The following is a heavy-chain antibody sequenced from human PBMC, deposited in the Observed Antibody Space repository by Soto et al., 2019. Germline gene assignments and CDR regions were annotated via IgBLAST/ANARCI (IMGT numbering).Heavy chain of an antibody. D-gene: IGHD3-10*01. CDR1: GFMFSAYT. Sequence: WGSLRLSCAASGFMFSAYTMNWVRQAPGKGLEWISSISDDSSYIDYADSLRGPFKDTRDNHTNSLYRQSRSLAVAVTPVYYCATHNYFNRWGAGTGVTVSS. J-gene: IGHJ5*02. V-gene: IGHV3-21*06. CDR3: ATHNYFNR. CDR2: ISDDSSYI.